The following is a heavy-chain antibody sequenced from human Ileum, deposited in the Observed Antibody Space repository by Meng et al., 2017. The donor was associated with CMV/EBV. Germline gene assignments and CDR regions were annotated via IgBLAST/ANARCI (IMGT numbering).Heavy chain of an antibody. J-gene: IGHJ5*02. V-gene: IGHV4-39*07. D-gene: IGHD6-13*01. CDR3: AGDWGPYSSRGYFDP. Sequence: PLEESGPGRVTPSGTLSLTCTVTGGSISSGTYYWAWIRQSPGKGLEWIGSIYYSGSTYDNPSLKSRVTMSVDTFKNQFSLKLTSVTAADTAVYYCAGDWGPYSSRGYFDPWGQGTLVTVSS. CDR2: IYYSGST. CDR1: GGSISSGTYY.